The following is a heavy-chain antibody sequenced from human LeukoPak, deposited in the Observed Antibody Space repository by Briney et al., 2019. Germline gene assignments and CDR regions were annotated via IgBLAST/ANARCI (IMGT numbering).Heavy chain of an antibody. CDR1: GGSISSYY. V-gene: IGHV4-59*01. CDR3: ARLNRFGEIFADY. Sequence: SETLSLTCTVSGGSISSYYWSWIRQPPGKGLEWIGYISYSGSTNYNPSLKSRVTISVDTSKSQFSLRLNSVTAADTAVYYCARLNRFGEIFADYWGQGTLVSVSS. J-gene: IGHJ4*02. CDR2: ISYSGST. D-gene: IGHD3-10*01.